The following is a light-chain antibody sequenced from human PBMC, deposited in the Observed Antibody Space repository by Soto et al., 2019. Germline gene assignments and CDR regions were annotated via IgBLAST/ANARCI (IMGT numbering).Light chain of an antibody. CDR2: AAS. V-gene: IGKV1-39*01. CDR3: QQSYSTLVT. J-gene: IGKJ3*01. Sequence: DIQMTQSPSSLSASVGDRVTITCRASQSITRYLNWYQQKPGKAPKFLIQAASSLQSGVPSRFRGSGSGTDFTLTISSLQPEDFATYYCQQSYSTLVTFGPGTKVDIK. CDR1: QSITRY.